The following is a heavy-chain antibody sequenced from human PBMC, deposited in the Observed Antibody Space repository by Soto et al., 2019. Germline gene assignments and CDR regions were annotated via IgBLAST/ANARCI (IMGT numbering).Heavy chain of an antibody. J-gene: IGHJ4*02. Sequence: QITLKGSGPTLVKPKQTLTLTCTFSGFSLSNSGVGVGWIRQPPGKALEWLALIYWDDDKRYSPSLKSRITITKDTSKNQVVLTMTNMDPVDTATYYCAHVYGGYDNVDYWGQGTLVTVSS. D-gene: IGHD5-12*01. CDR1: GFSLSNSGVG. CDR2: IYWDDDK. CDR3: AHVYGGYDNVDY. V-gene: IGHV2-5*02.